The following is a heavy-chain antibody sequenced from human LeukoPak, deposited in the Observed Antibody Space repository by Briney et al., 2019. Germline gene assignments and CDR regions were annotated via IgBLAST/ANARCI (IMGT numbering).Heavy chain of an antibody. CDR2: ISGSGGST. CDR1: GFTFDDYG. CDR3: GRAYDFSRH. V-gene: IGHV3-23*01. Sequence: PGGSLRLSCAASGFTFDDYGLSWVHQVPGKGLEWVSAISGSGGSTYYADSVKGRFTISRDNSKNTLYLQMNSLRAEDTALYYCGRAYDFSRHWGQGTLVTVS. D-gene: IGHD3-3*01. J-gene: IGHJ4*02.